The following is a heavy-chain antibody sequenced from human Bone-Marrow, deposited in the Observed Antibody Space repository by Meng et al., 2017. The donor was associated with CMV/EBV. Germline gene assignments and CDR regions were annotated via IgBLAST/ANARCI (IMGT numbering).Heavy chain of an antibody. CDR1: GGSFSGYY. J-gene: IGHJ4*02. CDR2: INHSGST. V-gene: IGHV4-34*01. D-gene: IGHD2-2*02. CDR3: ASIVVVPAAIDY. Sequence: SETLSLTCAVYGGSFSGYYWSWIRQPPGKGLEWIGEINHSGSTNYNPSLKSRVTISVDTSKNQFSLKLSSVTAADTAVYYCASIVVVPAAIDYWGQGTLVTFSS.